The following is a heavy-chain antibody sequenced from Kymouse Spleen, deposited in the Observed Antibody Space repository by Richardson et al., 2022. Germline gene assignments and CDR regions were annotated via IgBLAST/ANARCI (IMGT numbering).Heavy chain of an antibody. V-gene: IGHV3-30*18. Sequence: QVQLVESGGGVVQPGRSLRLSCAASGFTFSSYGMHWVRQAPGKGLEWVAVISYDGSNKYYADSVKGRFTISRDNSKNTLYLQMNSLRAEDTAVYYCAKVGGNYYGSGSYPYYYYYGMDVWGQGTTVTVSS. CDR3: AKVGGNYYGSGSYPYYYYYGMDV. J-gene: IGHJ6*02. D-gene: IGHD3-10*01. CDR1: GFTFSSYG. CDR2: ISYDGSNK.